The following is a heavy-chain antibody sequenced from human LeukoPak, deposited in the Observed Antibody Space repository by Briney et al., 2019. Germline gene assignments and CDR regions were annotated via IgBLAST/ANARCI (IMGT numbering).Heavy chain of an antibody. CDR2: IYYSGST. CDR3: ARDRGRGGYNFDAFDI. J-gene: IGHJ3*02. V-gene: IGHV4-59*01. Sequence: PSETLSLTCTVSGGSISSYYWSWIRQPPGKGLEWIGYIYYSGSTNYNPSLKSRVTISVDTSKNQFSLKLSSVTAADTAVYYCARDRGRGGYNFDAFDIWGQGTMVTVSS. D-gene: IGHD5-24*01. CDR1: GGSISSYY.